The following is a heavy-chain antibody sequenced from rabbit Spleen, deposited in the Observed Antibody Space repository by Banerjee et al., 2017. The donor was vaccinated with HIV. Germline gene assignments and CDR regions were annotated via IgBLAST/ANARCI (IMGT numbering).Heavy chain of an antibody. J-gene: IGHJ6*01. V-gene: IGHV1S45*01. CDR1: GFTISISDW. CDR2: INVATGKP. CDR3: ARDTSSSFSSYGMDL. D-gene: IGHD1-1*01. Sequence: QQQLVESGGGLVKPGASLTLTCTASGFTISISDWIYWVRQAPGKGLEWIACINVATGKPVYATWAKGRFTISRTSSTTVTLRMTSLTVADTATYFCARDTSSSFSSYGMDLWGQGTLVTVS.